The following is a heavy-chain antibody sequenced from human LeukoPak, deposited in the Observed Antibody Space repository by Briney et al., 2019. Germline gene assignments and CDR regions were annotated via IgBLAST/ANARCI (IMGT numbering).Heavy chain of an antibody. CDR1: GFTFSDCS. J-gene: IGHJ5*02. CDR2: ITSAGGYT. CDR3: AKGSYYYDIPNWFDP. D-gene: IGHD3-22*01. Sequence: GGSLRLSCGASGFTFSDCSMNWVRQAPGKGLAWVASITSAGGYTYYADSVKGRFTISRDNAQNSLFLQMNSLRAEDTAVYYCAKGSYYYDIPNWFDPWGQGTLVTVSS. V-gene: IGHV3-21*04.